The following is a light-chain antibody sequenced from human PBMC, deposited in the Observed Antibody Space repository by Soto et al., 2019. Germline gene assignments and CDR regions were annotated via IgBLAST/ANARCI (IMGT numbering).Light chain of an antibody. V-gene: IGKV1-39*01. CDR3: QQTYSTPGT. CDR2: AAS. Sequence: DIQMTQSPSSLSASVGDRVTITCQASRTISSYLNWYQQKPGKAPNLLIYAASILQGGVPSRFSGSGSGTDFTLTISSLHSEDFATYYCQQTYSTPGTFGQGTKVEIK. CDR1: RTISSY. J-gene: IGKJ1*01.